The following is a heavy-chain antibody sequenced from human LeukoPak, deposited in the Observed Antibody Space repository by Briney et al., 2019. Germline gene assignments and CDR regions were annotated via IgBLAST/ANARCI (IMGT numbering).Heavy chain of an antibody. D-gene: IGHD3-22*01. CDR2: IYPGDSDT. Sequence: GESLKISCKGSGYSFTSYWIGWVRQMPGKGLEWMGIIYPGDSDTRYSPSFQGQVTISADKSISTAYLQWSSLKASDHAMYFCSRRSRVYYDSSGYYYFDYWGQGTLVTVSS. CDR1: GYSFTSYW. CDR3: SRRSRVYYDSSGYYYFDY. J-gene: IGHJ4*02. V-gene: IGHV5-51*01.